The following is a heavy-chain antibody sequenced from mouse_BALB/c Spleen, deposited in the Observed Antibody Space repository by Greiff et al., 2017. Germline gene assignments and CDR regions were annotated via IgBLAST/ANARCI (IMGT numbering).Heavy chain of an antibody. D-gene: IGHD2-1*01. J-gene: IGHJ3*01. V-gene: IGHV14-3*02. Sequence: EVKLVESGAELVKPGASVKLSCTASGFNIKDTYMHWVKQRPEQGLEWIGRIDPANGNTKYDPKFQGKATITADTSSNTAYLQLSSLTSEDTAVYYCARNGNYPFAYWGQGTLVTVSA. CDR2: IDPANGNT. CDR1: GFNIKDTY. CDR3: ARNGNYPFAY.